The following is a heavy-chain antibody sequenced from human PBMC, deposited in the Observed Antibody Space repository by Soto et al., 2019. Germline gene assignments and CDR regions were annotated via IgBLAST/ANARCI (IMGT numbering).Heavy chain of an antibody. V-gene: IGHV3-74*01. Sequence: EVQLVESGGGLVQPGGSLRLSCAASGFTFSSYWMHLVRQVPGKGLLWVSRIDEYGSTINYADSVKGRFTISRDNAKNTLYLEMNSLRAEDTALYYCTRDIGVKGAYWGQGILVTVSS. D-gene: IGHD3-10*01. CDR2: IDEYGSTI. J-gene: IGHJ4*02. CDR3: TRDIGVKGAY. CDR1: GFTFSSYW.